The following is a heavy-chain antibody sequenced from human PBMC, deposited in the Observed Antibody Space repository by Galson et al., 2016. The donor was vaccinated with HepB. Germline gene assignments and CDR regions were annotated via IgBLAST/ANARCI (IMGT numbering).Heavy chain of an antibody. V-gene: IGHV3-23*01. Sequence: SLRLSCAASGSMFHNHAMSWVRQAPGRGLEWVSVIGGGGGSIYYADSVKGRFTISRDNSKNTLYLQMDDRRVDDTAVYFCPRDPIKSRPLEAFDVWGQGTVVIVSA. CDR1: GSMFHNHA. CDR3: PRDPIKSRPLEAFDV. CDR2: IGGGGGSI. J-gene: IGHJ3*01.